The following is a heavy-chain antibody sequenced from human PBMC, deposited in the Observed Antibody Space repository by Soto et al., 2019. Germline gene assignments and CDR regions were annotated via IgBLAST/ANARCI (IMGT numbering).Heavy chain of an antibody. D-gene: IGHD3-3*01. CDR2: IYWDDDK. J-gene: IGHJ4*02. CDR1: GFSLTTSGVG. Sequence: QITLNESGPTVVKPAETLTLTCTFSGFSLTTSGVGVGWIRQPPGKAPVWLALIYWDDDKRYSASLKSTLTITKDTSKHQVVLTMASVDPADTATYYCAHSILGTVFGLVTTTAIYFDFWGQGTPVVVSS. V-gene: IGHV2-5*02. CDR3: AHSILGTVFGLVTTTAIYFDF.